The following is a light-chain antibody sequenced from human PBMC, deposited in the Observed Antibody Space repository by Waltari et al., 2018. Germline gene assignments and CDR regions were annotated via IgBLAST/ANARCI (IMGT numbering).Light chain of an antibody. J-gene: IGLJ1*01. V-gene: IGLV2-14*03. CDR1: SSDVGGYNY. CDR2: DVI. CDR3: SSYTSSSTPYV. Sequence: QSALTQPASVSGSPGQSITISCTGTSSDVGGYNYVSWYQQHPGKAPKLMIYDVINRPSGVSNRFSGSKSGNTASRTISGLQAEDEADYYCSSYTSSSTPYVFGTGTKVTVL.